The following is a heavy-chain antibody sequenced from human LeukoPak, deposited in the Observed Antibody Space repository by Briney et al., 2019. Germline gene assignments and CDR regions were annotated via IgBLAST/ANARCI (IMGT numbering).Heavy chain of an antibody. J-gene: IGHJ1*01. V-gene: IGHV3-9*01. CDR3: AEAVGYCTNGVCYKYFQH. CDR1: GFNFDDSA. D-gene: IGHD2-8*01. CDR2: ISWNSVTI. Sequence: PDRSLSLSCAASGFNFDDSAMHWVRQAPGKGLEWVSGISWNSVTIAYADSVKGRFTISRDNGKNSLYLQMNSLRADDTALYYCAEAVGYCTNGVCYKYFQHWGQGNLVTVSS.